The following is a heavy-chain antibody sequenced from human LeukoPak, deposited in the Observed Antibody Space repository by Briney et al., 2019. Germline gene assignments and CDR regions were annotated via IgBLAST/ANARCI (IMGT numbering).Heavy chain of an antibody. Sequence: NPSGTLSLTCAVSGGSISTNNWWSWVRQPPGKGLEWIGEIHHSGSTTYNPSLKSRITMSVDNFKNQFSLNLTSVTAADTAIYYCARYGSGSYYTDYWGRGTLVTVSS. V-gene: IGHV4-4*02. D-gene: IGHD3-10*01. CDR3: ARYGSGSYYTDY. CDR2: IHHSGST. CDR1: GGSISTNNW. J-gene: IGHJ4*02.